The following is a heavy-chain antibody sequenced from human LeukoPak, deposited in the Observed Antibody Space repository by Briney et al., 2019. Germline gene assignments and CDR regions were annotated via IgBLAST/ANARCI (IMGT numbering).Heavy chain of an antibody. Sequence: GASVKVSCKASGYTFTGYYVLWVRQAPGQGLEWMGWINPNTGGTNYAQKFQGRVTMTRDTSISTAYMELSRLRSDDTAVYYCARDSGGSYPYWGQGTLVTVSS. V-gene: IGHV1-2*02. J-gene: IGHJ4*02. CDR1: GYTFTGYY. CDR2: INPNTGGT. CDR3: ARDSGGSYPY. D-gene: IGHD1-26*01.